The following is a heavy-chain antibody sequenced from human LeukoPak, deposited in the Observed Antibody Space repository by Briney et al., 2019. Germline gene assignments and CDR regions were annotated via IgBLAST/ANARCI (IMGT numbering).Heavy chain of an antibody. CDR1: GFTFSSYG. D-gene: IGHD6-13*01. J-gene: IGHJ4*02. CDR3: ARVRGSSWSHFDY. CDR2: MWFDGSNI. Sequence: PGGSLRLSCAASGFTFSSYGMHWVRQAPGKGLEWVAVMWFDGSNIYYADSVKGRFTISRDNSKNTLYLQMNSLRAEDTAVYYCARVRGSSWSHFDYWGQGTLVPVSS. V-gene: IGHV3-33*01.